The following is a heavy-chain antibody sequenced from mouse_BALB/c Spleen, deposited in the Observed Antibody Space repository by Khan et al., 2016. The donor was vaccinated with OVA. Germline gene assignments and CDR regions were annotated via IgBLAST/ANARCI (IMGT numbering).Heavy chain of an antibody. V-gene: IGHV5-6-3*01. CDR1: GFTFSSYG. Sequence: EVELVESGGDLVQPGGSLKLSCAASGFTFSSYGMSWVRQTPDKRLELVATINSNGGSTYYPDIVKGRFTISRDNAKNTLYLQMSSLKSEDTAMYYCARMARTINWGQGTTLTVSS. J-gene: IGHJ2*01. CDR2: INSNGGST. CDR3: ARMARTIN.